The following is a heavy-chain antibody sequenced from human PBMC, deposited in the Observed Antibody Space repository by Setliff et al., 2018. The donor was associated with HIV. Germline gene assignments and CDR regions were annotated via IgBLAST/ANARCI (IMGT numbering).Heavy chain of an antibody. J-gene: IGHJ4*02. CDR1: GGSISTYY. Sequence: SETLSLTCTVSGGSISTYYWSWIRQPPGKGLEWIGSIYFTGSSDNNPSLKSRVTISVDTSRSQFSLRLTSVTAADTAVYYCARANWGSPPDYWGQGTLVTVSS. D-gene: IGHD7-27*01. CDR3: ARANWGSPPDY. V-gene: IGHV4-59*08. CDR2: IYFTGSS.